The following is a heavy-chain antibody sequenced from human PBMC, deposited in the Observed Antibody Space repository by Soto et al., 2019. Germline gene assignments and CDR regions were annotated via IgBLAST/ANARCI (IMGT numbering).Heavy chain of an antibody. D-gene: IGHD2-15*01. Sequence: TSDTLSLTCAVYGGSFSGYYWSWIRQPPGKGLEWIGEINHSGSTNYNPSPKSRVTISVDTSKNQFSLKLSSVTAADTAVYYCARVPPLGYCSGGSCYRAGYYFDYWGQGTLVTVSS. CDR2: INHSGST. CDR3: ARVPPLGYCSGGSCYRAGYYFDY. CDR1: GGSFSGYY. J-gene: IGHJ4*02. V-gene: IGHV4-34*01.